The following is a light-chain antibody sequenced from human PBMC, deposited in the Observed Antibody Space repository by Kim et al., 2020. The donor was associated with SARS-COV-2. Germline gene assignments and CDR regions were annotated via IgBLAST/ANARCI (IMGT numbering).Light chain of an antibody. CDR1: SSDIGAYNL. J-gene: IGLJ1*01. V-gene: IGLV2-23*02. CDR2: EVS. CDR3: CSHAGRGTYV. Sequence: QSALTQPASVSGSPGQSITISCTGGSSDIGAYNLVSWYQQLPGEAPKLLIFEVSKRPSGVSHRFSASKSGNTASLTISRLQTEDEADYYCCSHAGRGTYVFGPGTKVTVL.